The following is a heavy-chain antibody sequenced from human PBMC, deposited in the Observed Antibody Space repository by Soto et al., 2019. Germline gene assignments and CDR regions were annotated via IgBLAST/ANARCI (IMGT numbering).Heavy chain of an antibody. CDR1: GFTFSSYG. Sequence: SLRLSCAASGFTFSSYGMHWVRQAPGKGLEWVAVISYDGSNKYYADSVKGRFTISRDNSKNTLYLQMNSLRAEDTAVYYCAKDLGPSGWSLPVWFDPWGQGTLVTVSS. V-gene: IGHV3-30*18. D-gene: IGHD6-19*01. J-gene: IGHJ5*02. CDR2: ISYDGSNK. CDR3: AKDLGPSGWSLPVWFDP.